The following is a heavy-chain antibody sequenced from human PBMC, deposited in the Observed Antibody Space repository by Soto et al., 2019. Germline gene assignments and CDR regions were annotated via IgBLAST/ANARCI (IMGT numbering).Heavy chain of an antibody. J-gene: IGHJ3*02. CDR2: IWYDGSNK. Sequence: GGSLRLSCAASGFTFSSYGMHWVRQAPGKGLEWVAVIWYDGSNKYYADSVKGRFTISRDNAKNTLYLQMNSLRAEDTAVYYCARDPDRYSSGWNDAFDIWGQGTMVTVSS. D-gene: IGHD6-19*01. V-gene: IGHV3-33*08. CDR3: ARDPDRYSSGWNDAFDI. CDR1: GFTFSSYG.